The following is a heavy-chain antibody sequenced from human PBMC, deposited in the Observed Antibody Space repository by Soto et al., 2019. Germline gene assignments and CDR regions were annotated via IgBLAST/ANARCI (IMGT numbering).Heavy chain of an antibody. Sequence: QVQLVQSGAEVKKPGSSVKVSCKASGGTFSRYAISWVREAPGQGLEWMGGIIPIFGTANYAQKFQGRVTITADKSTSTAYMELSSLRSEDTAVYYCAREGYCSSATCPGYIWGQGTMVTVSS. D-gene: IGHD2-2*01. CDR3: AREGYCSSATCPGYI. V-gene: IGHV1-69*06. J-gene: IGHJ3*02. CDR2: IIPIFGTA. CDR1: GGTFSRYA.